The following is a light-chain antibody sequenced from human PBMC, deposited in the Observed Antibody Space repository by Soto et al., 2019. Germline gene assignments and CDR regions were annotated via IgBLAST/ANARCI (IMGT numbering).Light chain of an antibody. CDR2: EVR. J-gene: IGLJ2*01. V-gene: IGLV2-18*02. Sequence: QSVLTQPPSVSGSPGQSVTISCTGTSSDIGRYDHVSWYQQPPGTAPKVIIYEVRNRPSGVPDRFSGSKSGNTASLTISGLQSEDEADYYCSSYTTSSTLVFGGGTKLTVL. CDR3: SSYTTSSTLV. CDR1: SSDIGRYDH.